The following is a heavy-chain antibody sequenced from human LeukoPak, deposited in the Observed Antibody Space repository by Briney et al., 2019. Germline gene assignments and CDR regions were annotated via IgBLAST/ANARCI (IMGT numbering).Heavy chain of an antibody. D-gene: IGHD2-15*01. V-gene: IGHV1-69*02. CDR1: GGTFSSYT. CDR3: ARARGGYYFSY. J-gene: IGHJ4*02. Sequence: SVKVSCKASGGTFSSYTISWVRQAPGQGLEWMGRIIPILGIANYAQKFQGRVTITADKSTSAAYMELSSLRSEDTAVYYCARARGGYYFSYWGQGTLVTVSS. CDR2: IIPILGIA.